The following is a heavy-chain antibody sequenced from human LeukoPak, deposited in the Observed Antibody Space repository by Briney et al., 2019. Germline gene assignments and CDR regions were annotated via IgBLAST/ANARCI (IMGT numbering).Heavy chain of an antibody. Sequence: GGSLRLSCAASGFTFSSYAMNWVRQAPGKGLEWVSSIYSDGNTYYADSVKGRFTISRDSSRNTLYLQMNSLRVEDSAVYYCAGDTHSSSWYDHWGQGTLVTVSS. D-gene: IGHD6-13*01. CDR3: AGDTHSSSWYDH. V-gene: IGHV3-23*05. CDR1: GFTFSSYA. CDR2: IYSDGNT. J-gene: IGHJ5*02.